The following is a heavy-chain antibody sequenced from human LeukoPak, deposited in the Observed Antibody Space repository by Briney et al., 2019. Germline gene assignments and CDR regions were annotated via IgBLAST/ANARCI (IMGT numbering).Heavy chain of an antibody. J-gene: IGHJ6*03. V-gene: IGHV3-64*01. CDR1: GFTFSSYA. CDR3: ARGGYGASTPYYMDV. CDR2: ISSNGGST. D-gene: IGHD1-26*01. Sequence: PGGSLRLSCAASGFTFSSYAMSWVRQAPGKGLEYVSAISSNGGSTYYANSVKGRSTISRDNSKNTLYLQMGSLRAEDMAVYYCARGGYGASTPYYMDVWGKGTTVTVSS.